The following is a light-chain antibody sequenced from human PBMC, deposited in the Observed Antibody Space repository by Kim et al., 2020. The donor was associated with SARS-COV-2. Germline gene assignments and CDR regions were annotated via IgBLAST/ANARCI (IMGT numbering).Light chain of an antibody. V-gene: IGKV2-28*01. CDR1: QGVLLTNGYNY. J-gene: IGKJ2*02. CDR3: MQVLQRPCT. Sequence: EQSSISCQYSQGVLLTNGYNYLDWYLQRPGQPPKLLIYLGSNRSSGVPDRLSCSGSGTDFTLTINRVESDDVGVYCCMQVLQRPCTFGQETKLEI. CDR2: LGS.